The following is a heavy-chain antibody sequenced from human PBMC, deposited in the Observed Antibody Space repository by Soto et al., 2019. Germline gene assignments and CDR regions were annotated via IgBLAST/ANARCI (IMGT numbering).Heavy chain of an antibody. CDR1: GFTFSNAW. Sequence: PGGSLRLSCAAFGFTFSNAWMSWVRQAPGKGLEWVGRIKSKTDGGTTDYAAPVKGRFTISRDDSKNTLYLQMNSLKTEDTAVYYCTTSDGKIHRRRFVVPALNYYYYYMDVWGKGTTVTVSS. D-gene: IGHD2-2*01. J-gene: IGHJ6*03. CDR2: IKSKTDGGTT. CDR3: TTSDGKIHRRRFVVPALNYYYYYMDV. V-gene: IGHV3-15*01.